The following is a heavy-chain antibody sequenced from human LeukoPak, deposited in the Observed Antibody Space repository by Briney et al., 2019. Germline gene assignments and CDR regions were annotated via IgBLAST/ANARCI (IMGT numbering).Heavy chain of an antibody. CDR3: ARERAYYYESSGYREIYNWFHP. Sequence: QPGGSLRLSCAASGFTFSSYAMSWVRQAPGKGLEWVSTISDSGGSTYYADSVQGRFTISRDNSKNTLFLQMNSLRAEDTAIYYCARERAYYYESSGYREIYNWFHPWGQGTLVTVSS. V-gene: IGHV3-23*01. D-gene: IGHD3-22*01. CDR2: ISDSGGST. CDR1: GFTFSSYA. J-gene: IGHJ5*02.